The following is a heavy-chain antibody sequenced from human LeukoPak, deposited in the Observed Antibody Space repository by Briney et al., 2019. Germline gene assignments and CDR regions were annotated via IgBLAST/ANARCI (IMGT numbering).Heavy chain of an antibody. CDR3: ARGKEGNCSSTSCYGAIVDYFDY. D-gene: IGHD2-2*01. Sequence: SVKVSCKASGGTFSSYAISWMRQAPRQGLVWVEGIIPIFGTANYAQKFQGRVTITTDESTSTAYMELSSLRSEDTAVYYCARGKEGNCSSTSCYGAIVDYFDYWGQGTLVTVSS. J-gene: IGHJ4*02. CDR1: GGTFSSYA. CDR2: IIPIFGTA. V-gene: IGHV1-69*05.